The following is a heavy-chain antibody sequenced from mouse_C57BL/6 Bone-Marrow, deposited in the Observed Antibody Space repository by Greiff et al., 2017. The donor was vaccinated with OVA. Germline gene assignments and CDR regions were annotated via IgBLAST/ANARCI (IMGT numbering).Heavy chain of an antibody. J-gene: IGHJ2*01. V-gene: IGHV1-20*01. D-gene: IGHD2-1*01. CDR1: GYSFTGYF. CDR2: INPYNGDT. CDR3: ARLGGYYGNY. Sequence: VQLKQSGPELVKPGDSVKISCKASGYSFTGYFMNWVMQSHGKSLEWIGRINPYNGDTFYNQKFKGKATLTVDKSSSTAHMELRSLTSEDSAVYECARLGGYYGNYWGRGTTLTVSS.